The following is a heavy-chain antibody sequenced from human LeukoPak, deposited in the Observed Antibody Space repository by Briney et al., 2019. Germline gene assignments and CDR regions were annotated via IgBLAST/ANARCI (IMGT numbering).Heavy chain of an antibody. CDR1: GITFSTYG. CDR3: AKDRSGTYFFDD. Sequence: PGGSLRLSCAASGITFSTYGMHWVRQAPGKGLEWVAFIRYDGSNKNYADSVKGRFTISRDDPKNTLYLQMNSLRDEDTAVYYCAKDRSGTYFFDDWGQGTLVTVSS. J-gene: IGHJ4*02. V-gene: IGHV3-30*02. D-gene: IGHD1-26*01. CDR2: IRYDGSNK.